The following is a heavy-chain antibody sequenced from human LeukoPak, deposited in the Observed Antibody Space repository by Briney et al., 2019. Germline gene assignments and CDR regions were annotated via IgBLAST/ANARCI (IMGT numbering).Heavy chain of an antibody. Sequence: SETLSLTCTVSGGSISSSSYYWGWIRQPPGKGLEWIGSIYYSGSTYYNPSLKSRVTISVDTSKNQFSLKLSSVTAADTAVYYCATGSLTGYFNDAFDIWGQGTMVTVSS. CDR1: GGSISSSSYY. V-gene: IGHV4-39*07. CDR3: ATGSLTGYFNDAFDI. D-gene: IGHD3-9*01. CDR2: IYYSGST. J-gene: IGHJ3*02.